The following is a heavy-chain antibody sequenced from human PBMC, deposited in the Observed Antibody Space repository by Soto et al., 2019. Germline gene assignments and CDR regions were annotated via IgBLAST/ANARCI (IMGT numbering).Heavy chain of an antibody. Sequence: EVQLVESGGGLVQPGGSLRLSCAASGFSVSSNFMSWVHQAPGKGLEWVSVFYSGGDTYYADSVKGRFSISRHNSKNTVYLQMNSVRAEDTAVYYCARDLDDDYPPGAFDVWGQGTMVTVSS. CDR2: FYSGGDT. J-gene: IGHJ3*01. CDR3: ARDLDDDYPPGAFDV. D-gene: IGHD4-17*01. CDR1: GFSVSSNF. V-gene: IGHV3-53*04.